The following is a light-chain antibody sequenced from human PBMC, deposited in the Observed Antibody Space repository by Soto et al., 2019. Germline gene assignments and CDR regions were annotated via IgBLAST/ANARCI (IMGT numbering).Light chain of an antibody. CDR3: QQYGSSPRT. J-gene: IGKJ1*01. CDR1: QSVSSNY. Sequence: EIVLTQSPGALSLSPCERVTLSCWASQSVSSNYLAWYQQKPGQAPRLLIYGASSRATGIPDRFSGSGSGTDFTLTISRLEPEDFAVYYCQQYGSSPRTFGQGTKVDIK. CDR2: GAS. V-gene: IGKV3-20*01.